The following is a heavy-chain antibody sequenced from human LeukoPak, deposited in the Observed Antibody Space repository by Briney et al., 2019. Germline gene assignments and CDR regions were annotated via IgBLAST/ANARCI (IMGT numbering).Heavy chain of an antibody. CDR2: ISGSCCST. J-gene: IGHJ3*02. CDR1: GFTFSSYA. CDR3: AKSAACSSTSCAMGDAFDI. D-gene: IGHD2-2*01. V-gene: IGHV3-23*01. Sequence: GGSLRLSCAASGFTFSSYAMSWVRQAPGKGMEWVSAISGSCCSTYYADPVNGRFTISRDNSKNTLYLQMNSLRAEDTAVYYCAKSAACSSTSCAMGDAFDIWGQGTMVTVSS.